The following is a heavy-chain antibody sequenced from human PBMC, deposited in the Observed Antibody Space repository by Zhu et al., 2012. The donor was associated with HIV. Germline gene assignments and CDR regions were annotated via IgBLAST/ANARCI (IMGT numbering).Heavy chain of an antibody. D-gene: IGHD1-1*01. CDR2: IYHTGST. Sequence: VQLQESGPGLVKPSGTLSLTCAVSGGSISSSTWWTWVRQPPGKGLEWIGEIYHTGSTNYNPSLESRVTISVDKSNNQFSLELTSVTAADTAIYYCAGRTNGHWILGYWGQGTLATVSS. CDR1: GGSISSSTW. CDR3: AGRTNGHWILGY. J-gene: IGHJ4*02. V-gene: IGHV4-4*02.